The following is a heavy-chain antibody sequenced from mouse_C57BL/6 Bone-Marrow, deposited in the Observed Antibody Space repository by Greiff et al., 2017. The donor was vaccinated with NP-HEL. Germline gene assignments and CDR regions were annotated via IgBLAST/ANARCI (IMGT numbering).Heavy chain of an antibody. CDR2: IYPGSGNT. D-gene: IGHD1-1*02. J-gene: IGHJ1*03. V-gene: IGHV1-76*01. CDR1: GYTFTDYY. CDR3: ARWCPYLYFDV. Sequence: VQLQQSGAELVRPGASVKLSCKASGYTFTDYYINWVKQRPGQGLEWIARIYPGSGNTYYNEKFKGKATLTAEKSSSTAYMQLSSLTSEDSAVYFCARWCPYLYFDVWGTGTTVTVSS.